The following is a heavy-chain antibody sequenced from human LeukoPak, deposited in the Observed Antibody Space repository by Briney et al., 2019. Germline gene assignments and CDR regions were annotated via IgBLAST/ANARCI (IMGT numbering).Heavy chain of an antibody. Sequence: PGGSLRLSCAASGFTFSNYGMSWVRQAPGKGLEWVSAISGSGVTTYYADSVKGRFTISRDNSKNTLYLQMNSLRAEDTAVYYCAKDYYDSSGYYVDYWGQGTLVTVSS. J-gene: IGHJ4*02. CDR1: GFTFSNYG. V-gene: IGHV3-23*01. D-gene: IGHD3-22*01. CDR2: ISGSGVTT. CDR3: AKDYYDSSGYYVDY.